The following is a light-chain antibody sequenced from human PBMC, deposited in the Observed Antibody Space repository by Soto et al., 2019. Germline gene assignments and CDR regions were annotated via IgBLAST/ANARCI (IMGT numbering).Light chain of an antibody. CDR3: QSYDISLSVSVV. J-gene: IGLJ2*01. V-gene: IGLV1-40*01. CDR1: SSNIGAGYD. CDR2: GNT. Sequence: QSVLTQPPSVSGAPGQRVTISCTGSSSNIGAGYDVQWYQQLPGAAPRLLIFGNTNRPSGVPDRFSGSRSGTSASLAISGLRAEDEADYSGQSYDISLSVSVVFGGGTKVTVL.